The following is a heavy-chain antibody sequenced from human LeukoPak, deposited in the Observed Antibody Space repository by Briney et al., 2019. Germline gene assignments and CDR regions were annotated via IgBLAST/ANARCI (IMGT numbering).Heavy chain of an antibody. CDR2: INHSGST. CDR3: ARAGYCSGGSCYIFDY. CDR1: GGSFSGYY. V-gene: IGHV4-34*01. D-gene: IGHD2-15*01. J-gene: IGHJ4*02. Sequence: SETLSLTCTVYGGSFSGYYWSWIRQPPGKGLEWIGEINHSGSTNYNPSLKSRVTMSVDTSKNQFSLKLSSVTAADTAVYYCARAGYCSGGSCYIFDYWGQGTLVTVSS.